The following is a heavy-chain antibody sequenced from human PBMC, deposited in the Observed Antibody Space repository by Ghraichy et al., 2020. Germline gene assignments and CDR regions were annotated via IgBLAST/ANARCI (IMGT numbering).Heavy chain of an antibody. CDR1: GYTFTGYY. V-gene: IGHV1-2*02. D-gene: IGHD6-13*01. Sequence: ASVKVSCKASGYTFTGYYMHWVRQAPGQGLEWMGWINPNSGGTNYAQKFQGRVTMTRDTSISTAYMELSRLRSDDTAVYYCARDSWAAAGPGGAFDIWGQGTMVTVSS. CDR2: INPNSGGT. CDR3: ARDSWAAAGPGGAFDI. J-gene: IGHJ3*02.